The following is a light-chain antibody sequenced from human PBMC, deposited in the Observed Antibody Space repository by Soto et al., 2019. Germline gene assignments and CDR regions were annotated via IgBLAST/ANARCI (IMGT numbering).Light chain of an antibody. CDR1: MRDVGAYNL. CDR2: ETD. CDR3: SAYRRGIIV. V-gene: IGLV2-14*01. J-gene: IGLJ2*01. Sequence: QSVLTQPASVSGSPGQSITISCAGTMRDVGAYNLVSWYQQHPGRAPQLIIYETDARPSGVSHRFSGSKSGNTASLTISGLQAEDEATYYCSAYRRGIIVFGGGTKLTVL.